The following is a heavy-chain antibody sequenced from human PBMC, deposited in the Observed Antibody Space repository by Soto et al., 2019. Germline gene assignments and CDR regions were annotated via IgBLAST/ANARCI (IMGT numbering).Heavy chain of an antibody. CDR1: GGSISSGDYY. V-gene: IGHV4-30-4*01. D-gene: IGHD3-10*01. Sequence: PSETLSLTCTVSGGSISSGDYYWSWIRQPPGKGLGWIGYIYYSGSTYYNPSLKSRVTISVDTSKNQFSLKLSSVTAADTAVYYCARAPQGGSGSYYNWFDPWGQGTLVT. CDR2: IYYSGST. J-gene: IGHJ5*02. CDR3: ARAPQGGSGSYYNWFDP.